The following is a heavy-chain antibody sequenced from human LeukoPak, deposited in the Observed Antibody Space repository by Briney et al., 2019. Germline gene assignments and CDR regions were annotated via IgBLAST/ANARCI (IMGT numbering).Heavy chain of an antibody. V-gene: IGHV3-23*01. CDR3: AKAYHDSGYLIDY. CDR1: GITFSSHA. J-gene: IGHJ4*02. CDR2: IRGNGATT. D-gene: IGHD5-12*01. Sequence: PGGSLRLSCAASGITFSSHAMTWVRQAPGKGLEWVAAIRGNGATTDYADSVKGRFTISRDNSKSTLYLQMNSLRAEDTAVYYCAKAYHDSGYLIDYWGQGTLVTVSS.